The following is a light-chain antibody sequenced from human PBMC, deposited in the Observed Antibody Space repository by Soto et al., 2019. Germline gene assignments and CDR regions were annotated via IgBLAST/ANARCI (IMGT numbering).Light chain of an antibody. CDR3: QQYNNWPLT. V-gene: IGKV3-15*01. J-gene: IGKJ1*01. CDR1: LSVSNN. Sequence: EIVMAQSPATLSVSPGERATLSCRASLSVSNNIAWYQQKPGQAPRLLISRASTRATGVPVRFSGGGSGTEFTLTISILQSEDCAVYYCQQYNNWPLTFGEGTKVEIK. CDR2: RAS.